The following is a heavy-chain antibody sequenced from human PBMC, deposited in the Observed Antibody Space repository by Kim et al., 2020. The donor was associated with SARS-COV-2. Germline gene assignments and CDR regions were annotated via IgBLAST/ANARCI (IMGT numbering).Heavy chain of an antibody. CDR3: AKGATVTMNRPLFYYYGMDV. CDR2: ISGSGGSK. V-gene: IGHV3-23*01. Sequence: GGSLRLSCAASGFTFSSYAMSWVRQAPGKGLEWVAAISGSGGSKYYADSVKGRFTISRDNSKNTLYLQMNSLRAEYTAVYYCAKGATVTMNRPLFYYYGMDVWGQGTTVTVSS. J-gene: IGHJ6*02. CDR1: GFTFSSYA. D-gene: IGHD4-17*01.